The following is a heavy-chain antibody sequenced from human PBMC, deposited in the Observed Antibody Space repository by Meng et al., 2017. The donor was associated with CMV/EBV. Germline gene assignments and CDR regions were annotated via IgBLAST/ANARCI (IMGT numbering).Heavy chain of an antibody. Sequence: GESLKISCAASEFTFSSYAMNWVRQAPGKGLEWVSIISDSGGITYYADSVEGRFTISRDNSKNTLYLQMNSLRAEDTAVYYCAKAPPRITIFGVASRTGWFDPWGQGTLVTVSS. CDR1: EFTFSSYA. V-gene: IGHV3-23*01. D-gene: IGHD3-3*01. CDR2: ISDSGGIT. J-gene: IGHJ5*02. CDR3: AKAPPRITIFGVASRTGWFDP.